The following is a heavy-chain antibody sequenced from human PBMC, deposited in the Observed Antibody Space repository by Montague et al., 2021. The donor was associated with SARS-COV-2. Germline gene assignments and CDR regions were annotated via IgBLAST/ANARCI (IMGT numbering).Heavy chain of an antibody. CDR1: GGSISSYY. D-gene: IGHD2/OR15-2a*01. CDR2: IYYSGST. V-gene: IGHV4-59*01. CDR3: ARDLPPSRPRNPA. Sequence: SETLSLTCTVSGGSISSYYWSWIRQPPGKGLEWIGYIYYSGSTNYNPSLKSRVTISVDTSKNQFSLRLSSVTAADTAVYYCARDLPPSRPRNPAWGQGILVTVSS. J-gene: IGHJ5*02.